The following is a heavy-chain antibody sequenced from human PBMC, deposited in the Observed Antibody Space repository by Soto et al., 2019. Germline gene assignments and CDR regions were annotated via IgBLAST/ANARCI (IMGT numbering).Heavy chain of an antibody. CDR3: ARDRIRYYDFWSGYFVPGVDY. J-gene: IGHJ4*02. CDR2: IWYDGSNK. Sequence: PGGSLRLPCAASGFNFRSYGMHWVRQAPGKGLEWVAVIWYDGSNKYYADSVKGRFTISRDNSKNTLYLQMNSLRAEDTAVYYCARDRIRYYDFWSGYFVPGVDYWGQGTLVTVSS. V-gene: IGHV3-33*01. CDR1: GFNFRSYG. D-gene: IGHD3-3*01.